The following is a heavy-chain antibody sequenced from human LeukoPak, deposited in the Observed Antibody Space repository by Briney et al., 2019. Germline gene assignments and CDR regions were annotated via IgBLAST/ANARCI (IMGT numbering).Heavy chain of an antibody. CDR3: NVYDSSGYPDY. D-gene: IGHD3-22*01. CDR1: GFTFSNTG. J-gene: IGHJ4*02. CDR2: IRSKAYGGTT. Sequence: AGGSLRLSCAASGFTFSNTGMSWVRQAPGKGLEWVGFIRSKAYGGTTEYAASVKGRFTISRDDSKSIAYLQMNSLKTEDTAVYYCNVYDSSGYPDYWGQGTLVTVSS. V-gene: IGHV3-49*04.